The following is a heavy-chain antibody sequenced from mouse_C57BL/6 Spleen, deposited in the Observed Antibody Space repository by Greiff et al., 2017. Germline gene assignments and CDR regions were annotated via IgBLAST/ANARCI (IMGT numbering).Heavy chain of an antibody. J-gene: IGHJ4*01. CDR2: IHPNSGST. Sequence: QVQLQQPGAELVKPGASVKLSCKASGYTFTSYWMHWVKQRPGQGLEWIGMIHPNSGSTNYNEKFKSKATLTVDKSSSTAYMQLSSLTSEDSAVYYCASSLITTVASMDYWGQGTSVTVSS. CDR1: GYTFTSYW. V-gene: IGHV1-64*01. CDR3: ASSLITTVASMDY. D-gene: IGHD1-1*01.